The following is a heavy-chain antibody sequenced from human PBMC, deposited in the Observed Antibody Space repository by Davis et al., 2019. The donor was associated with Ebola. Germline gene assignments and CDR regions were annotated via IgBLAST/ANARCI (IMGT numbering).Heavy chain of an antibody. Sequence: GGSLRLPCAASGFTFSSYAMHWVRQAPGKGLEWVAIVSYDGSNKYYADSVTGRFSISRDNSRDTLYLQMDSLRPEDTAVYYCARGVSGSGNYCALDVWGQGTMVTVSS. CDR2: VSYDGSNK. J-gene: IGHJ3*01. CDR3: ARGVSGSGNYCALDV. D-gene: IGHD3-10*01. V-gene: IGHV3-30-3*01. CDR1: GFTFSSYA.